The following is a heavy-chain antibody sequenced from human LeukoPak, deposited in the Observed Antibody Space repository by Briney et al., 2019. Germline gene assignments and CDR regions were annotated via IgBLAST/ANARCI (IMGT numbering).Heavy chain of an antibody. Sequence: GGSLRLSCAASGFTFSIYWMSWVRQAPGKGLEWVANIKQDGSEKYYVDSVKGRFTISRDNAKNSLYLQMNSLRAEDTAVYYCARGSGMATPFDYWGQGTLVTVSS. CDR2: IKQDGSEK. CDR1: GFTFSIYW. CDR3: ARGSGMATPFDY. V-gene: IGHV3-7*01. J-gene: IGHJ4*02. D-gene: IGHD5-24*01.